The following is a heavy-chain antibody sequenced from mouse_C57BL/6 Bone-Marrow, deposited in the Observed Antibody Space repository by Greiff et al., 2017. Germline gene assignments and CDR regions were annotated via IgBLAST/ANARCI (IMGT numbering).Heavy chain of an antibody. CDR2: ILPSIGRT. Sequence: QVQLQQSGSELRSPGSSVKLSCKDFDSEVFPISYMSWVRQTPGHGFEWIGGILPSIGRTIYGEKFEDKATLDADTLSNTAYLELNSLTFEDPAIYYCARRDYYGSSYGYFDYWGQGTTLTVSS. J-gene: IGHJ2*01. CDR1: DSEVFPISY. CDR3: ARRDYYGSSYGYFDY. V-gene: IGHV15-2*01. D-gene: IGHD1-1*01.